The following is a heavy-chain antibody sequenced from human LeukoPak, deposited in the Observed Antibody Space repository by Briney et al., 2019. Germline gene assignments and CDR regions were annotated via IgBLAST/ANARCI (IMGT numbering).Heavy chain of an antibody. D-gene: IGHD5-24*01. CDR1: GFTFSSYD. V-gene: IGHV3-30-3*01. CDR2: ISYDGNKK. CDR3: ARDAYNEEEWYFDL. Sequence: PGRSPRLSCAASGFTFSSYDMHWVRQAPGKGLEWVAVISYDGNKKYYADSVKGRFTISRDNSEKTLSLQMNSLRAEDTAVYYCARDAYNEEEWYFDLWGRGILVPLSS. J-gene: IGHJ2*01.